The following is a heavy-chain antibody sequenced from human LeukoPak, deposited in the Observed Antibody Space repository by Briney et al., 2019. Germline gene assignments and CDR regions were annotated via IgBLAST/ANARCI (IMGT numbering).Heavy chain of an antibody. J-gene: IGHJ4*02. D-gene: IGHD3-22*01. CDR3: ARSAYLDYYDSSGYSDY. CDR2: MNPNSGNT. Sequence: ASVTVSFTASGYTFTIYDNNWVRQAPGQGKEGMGWMNPNSGNTGYSQKFQGRDTITRNTSISTAYMALSSLRSEDTAVYYCARSAYLDYYDSSGYSDYWGQGTLVTVSS. V-gene: IGHV1-8*01. CDR1: GYTFTIYD.